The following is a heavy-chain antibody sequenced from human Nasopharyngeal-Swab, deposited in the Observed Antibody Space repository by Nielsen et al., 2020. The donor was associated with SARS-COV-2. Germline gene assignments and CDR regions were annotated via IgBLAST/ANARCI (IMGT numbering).Heavy chain of an antibody. J-gene: IGHJ4*02. V-gene: IGHV3-23*01. Sequence: GGSLRLSCAASGFTFSSHDMSWVRQAPGKGLEWVSTIGGSGGSTNYADSVKGRFTISRDNPENTLYLQMNILRAEDTAVYYCANRRGGSWHPYCFDYWGQGTLVTVSS. CDR3: ANRRGGSWHPYCFDY. CDR1: GFTFSSHD. CDR2: IGGSGGST. D-gene: IGHD6-13*01.